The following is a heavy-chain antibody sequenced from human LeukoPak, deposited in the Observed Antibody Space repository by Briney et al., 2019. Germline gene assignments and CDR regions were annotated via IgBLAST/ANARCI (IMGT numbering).Heavy chain of an antibody. J-gene: IGHJ4*02. CDR1: GFTFSNHG. Sequence: GGSLRLSCVGSGFTFSNHGMNWVRHAPGKGLEWVSCIGISSTHIYYADSVQGRFTISRDDAKDSLYLQMNSLRAEDTAVYYCARNNGSYSDGAVRYWGQGTLVTVSS. CDR3: ARNNGSYSDGAVRY. CDR2: IGISSTHI. V-gene: IGHV3-21*01. D-gene: IGHD1-26*01.